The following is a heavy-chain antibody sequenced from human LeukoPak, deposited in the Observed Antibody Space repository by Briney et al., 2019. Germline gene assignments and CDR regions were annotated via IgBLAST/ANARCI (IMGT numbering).Heavy chain of an antibody. CDR3: AKDHYPHDYSYVDY. D-gene: IGHD5-12*01. CDR1: GFTFSSYG. CDR2: ISSSGSTI. Sequence: GGSLRLSCAASGFTFSSYGMHWVRQAPGKGLEWVSYISSSGSTIYYADSVKGRFTISRDNAKNSLYLQMNSLRTEDTALYYCAKDHYPHDYSYVDYWGQGTLVTVSS. V-gene: IGHV3-48*04. J-gene: IGHJ4*02.